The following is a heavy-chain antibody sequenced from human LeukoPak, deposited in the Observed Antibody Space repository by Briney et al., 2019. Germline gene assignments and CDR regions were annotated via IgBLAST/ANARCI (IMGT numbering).Heavy chain of an antibody. CDR2: IYYSGKT. J-gene: IGHJ4*02. CDR3: ARRRWYGGFDF. D-gene: IGHD3-10*01. CDR1: GDSISSSAYF. V-gene: IGHV4-39*01. Sequence: PSETESLTCIVSGDSISSSAYFWGWIRQPPGKGLEWIGSIYYSGKTYYSASLKSRVTMSVDTSKNLFSLRLTSVTAADTAIFYCARRRWYGGFDFCGQGTLVPVSS.